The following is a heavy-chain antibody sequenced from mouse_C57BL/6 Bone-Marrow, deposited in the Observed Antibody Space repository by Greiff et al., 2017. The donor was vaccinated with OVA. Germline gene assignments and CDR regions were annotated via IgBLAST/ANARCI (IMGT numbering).Heavy chain of an antibody. CDR3: ARQGLYL. CDR2: ISSGGSYT. D-gene: IGHD3-1*01. Sequence: EVQGVESGGDLVKPGGSLKLSCAASGFTFSSYGMSWVRQTPDKRLEWVATISSGGSYTYYPDSVKGRFTISRDNAKNTLYLQMSSLKSEDTAMYYCARQGLYLWGQGTSVTVSS. V-gene: IGHV5-6*01. J-gene: IGHJ4*01. CDR1: GFTFSSYG.